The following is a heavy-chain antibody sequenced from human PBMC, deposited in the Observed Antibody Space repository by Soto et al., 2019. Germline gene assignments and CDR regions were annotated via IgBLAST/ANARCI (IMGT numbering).Heavy chain of an antibody. CDR2: ISAYNGNT. Sequence: QVQLVQSGAEVKKPGASVKVSCKTSGYTFTSYIISWVRQAPGQGLEWMGWISAYNGNTNYSQKLQGRVSMTADTSTRTGYMELRSLRSDDTAVYYCAGDSPPFDYWGQGTLVTVSS. J-gene: IGHJ4*02. V-gene: IGHV1-18*01. CDR1: GYTFTSYI. CDR3: AGDSPPFDY.